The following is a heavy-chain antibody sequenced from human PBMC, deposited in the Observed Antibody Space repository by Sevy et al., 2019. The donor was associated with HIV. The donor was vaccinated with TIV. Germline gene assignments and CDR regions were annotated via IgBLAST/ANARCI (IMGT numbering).Heavy chain of an antibody. Sequence: GGSLRLSCAASGFTFSSYSMNWVRQAPGKGLEWVSYISSSSTIYYADSVKGRFTISRDNAKNSLYLQMNSLRDEDTAVYYCASKRTYYDILTGYYSSWFDPWGQGTLVTVSS. CDR3: ASKRTYYDILTGYYSSWFDP. J-gene: IGHJ5*02. D-gene: IGHD3-9*01. V-gene: IGHV3-48*02. CDR1: GFTFSSYS. CDR2: ISSSSTI.